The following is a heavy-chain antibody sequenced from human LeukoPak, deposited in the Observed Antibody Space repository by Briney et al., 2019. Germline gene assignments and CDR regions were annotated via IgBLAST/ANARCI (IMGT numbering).Heavy chain of an antibody. CDR3: ARLYCSGGSCYSDY. CDR2: IYTSGST. CDR1: VGSISSGSYY. D-gene: IGHD2-15*01. V-gene: IGHV4-61*02. J-gene: IGHJ4*02. Sequence: SQTLSLTCTVSVGSISSGSYYWSWIRQPAGKGLEWIGRIYTSGSTNYNPSLKSRVTISVNTSKNQFSLKLSSVTAADTAVYYCARLYCSGGSCYSDYWGQGTLVTVSS.